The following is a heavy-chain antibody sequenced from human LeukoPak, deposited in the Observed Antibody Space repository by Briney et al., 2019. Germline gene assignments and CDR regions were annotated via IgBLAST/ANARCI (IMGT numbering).Heavy chain of an antibody. CDR1: GVSISSYY. Sequence: SSETLSLTCTVSGVSISSYYWSWIRQPPGKGLEWVGYIYYSGSTNYYPSFKSRVTISVDTSKNQFSLMLSSVTTADTPVYYCAGLIMVRGVSFAWWGQGTLV. D-gene: IGHD3-10*01. CDR3: AGLIMVRGVSFAW. J-gene: IGHJ4*02. V-gene: IGHV4-59*01. CDR2: IYYSGST.